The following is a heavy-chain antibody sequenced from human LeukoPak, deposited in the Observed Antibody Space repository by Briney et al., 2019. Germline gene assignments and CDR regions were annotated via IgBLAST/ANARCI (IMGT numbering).Heavy chain of an antibody. CDR3: ARGSYYYDSSGYSPYDY. J-gene: IGHJ4*02. CDR2: IDPSGGST. D-gene: IGHD3-22*01. CDR1: GYTFTSYY. Sequence: ASVKVSCKASGYTFTSYYMDWVRQAPGQGLEWMGIIDPSGGSTSYAQKFQGRVTMTRDTSTSTVYMELSSLRSEDTAVYYCARGSYYYDSSGYSPYDYWGQGILVTVSS. V-gene: IGHV1-46*01.